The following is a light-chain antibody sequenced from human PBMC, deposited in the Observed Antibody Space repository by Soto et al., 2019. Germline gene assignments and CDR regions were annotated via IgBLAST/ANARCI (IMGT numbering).Light chain of an antibody. J-gene: IGKJ2*01. CDR3: LQIHTFPRT. CDR1: QRISSY. Sequence: DIQLTQSPSFLSASVGDRVTITCRASQRISSYLGWYQQKPGKAPKLLISGVSTLETGVPSRFSGSGSGSEFTLTISRLQPDEFATYYCLQIHTFPRTFGRGTKLEIK. CDR2: GVS. V-gene: IGKV1-9*01.